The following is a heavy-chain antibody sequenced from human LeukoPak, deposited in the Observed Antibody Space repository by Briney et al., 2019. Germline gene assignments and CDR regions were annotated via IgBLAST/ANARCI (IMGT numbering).Heavy chain of an antibody. CDR2: IYHSGST. CDR3: ARGLRVLWFGDYYYMDV. Sequence: SETLSLTCTVSGYSISSGYYWGWIRQPPGKGQEWSGSIYHSGSTYYNPSLKSRVTISVDTSKNQFSLKLSSVTAADTAVYYCARGLRVLWFGDYYYMDVWGKGTTVTVSS. V-gene: IGHV4-38-2*02. J-gene: IGHJ6*03. CDR1: GYSISSGYY. D-gene: IGHD3-10*01.